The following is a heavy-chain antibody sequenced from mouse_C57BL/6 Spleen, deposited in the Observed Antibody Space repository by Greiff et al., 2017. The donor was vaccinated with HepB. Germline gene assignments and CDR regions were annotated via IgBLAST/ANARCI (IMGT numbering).Heavy chain of an antibody. D-gene: IGHD1-1*01. V-gene: IGHV1-26*01. CDR2: INPNNGGT. Sequence: EVKLQQSGPELVKPGASVKISCKASGYTFTDYYMNWVKQSHGKSLEWIGDINPNNGGTSYNQKFKGKATLTVDKSSSTAYMELRSLTSEDSAVYYCARGDYYGSSYVGFAYWGQGTLVTVSA. CDR1: GYTFTDYY. J-gene: IGHJ3*01. CDR3: ARGDYYGSSYVGFAY.